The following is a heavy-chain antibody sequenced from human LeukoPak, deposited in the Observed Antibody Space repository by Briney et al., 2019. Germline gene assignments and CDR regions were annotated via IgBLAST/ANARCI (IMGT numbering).Heavy chain of an antibody. Sequence: PGGSLRLSCAASGFTFSNAWMTWVRQAPGKGLEWVSAISGSGGSTYYADSVKGRFTISRDNSKNTLYLQMNSLRAEDTAVYYCAKGAMVRGVNDYWGQGTLVTVSS. V-gene: IGHV3-23*01. D-gene: IGHD3-10*01. J-gene: IGHJ4*02. CDR3: AKGAMVRGVNDY. CDR2: ISGSGGST. CDR1: GFTFSNAW.